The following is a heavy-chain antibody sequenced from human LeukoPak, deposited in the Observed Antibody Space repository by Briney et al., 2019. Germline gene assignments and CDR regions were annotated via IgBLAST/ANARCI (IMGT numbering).Heavy chain of an antibody. CDR3: ARQVATKGEWAFDV. D-gene: IGHD5-12*01. J-gene: IGHJ3*01. CDR1: GITFSDAW. V-gene: IGHV4-59*01. Sequence: GSLRLSCEASGITFSDAWLSWVRQAPGKGLEWIGYIYYSGSTNYNPSLKSRVTISVDTSKNQFSLKLSSVTAADTAVYYCARQVATKGEWAFDVWGQGTMVTVSS. CDR2: IYYSGST.